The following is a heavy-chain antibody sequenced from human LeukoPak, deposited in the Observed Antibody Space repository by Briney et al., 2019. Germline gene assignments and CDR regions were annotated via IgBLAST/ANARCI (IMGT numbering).Heavy chain of an antibody. CDR3: ARERSSSWYDY. J-gene: IGHJ4*02. CDR1: GGSISSYY. D-gene: IGHD6-13*01. CDR2: IYYSGST. Sequence: SETLSLTCTVSGGSISSYYWSWIRQPPGKGLEWIGYIYYSGSTNYNPSLKSRVTMSVDTSKNQFSLKLSSVTAADTAVYYCARERSSSWYDYWGQGTLVTVSS. V-gene: IGHV4-59*12.